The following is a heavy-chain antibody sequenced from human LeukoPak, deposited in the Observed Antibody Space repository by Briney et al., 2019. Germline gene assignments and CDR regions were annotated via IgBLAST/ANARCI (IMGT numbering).Heavy chain of an antibody. CDR1: GFTFGSYW. Sequence: GGSLRLSYAASGFTFGSYWMSWVRQAPGKGLEWVANINEDGSEKYHVDSVKGRFTNSRDNAKNSLYLQMDSLTAADTAVYYCARASDVGTIDYWGQGTLVTVSS. D-gene: IGHD7-27*01. CDR3: ARASDVGTIDY. V-gene: IGHV3-7*04. CDR2: INEDGSEK. J-gene: IGHJ4*02.